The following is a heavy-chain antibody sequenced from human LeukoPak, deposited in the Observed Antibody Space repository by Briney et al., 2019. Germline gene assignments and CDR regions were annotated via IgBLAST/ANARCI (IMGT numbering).Heavy chain of an antibody. Sequence: SETLSLTCIVSGGSISTSAYYWGWIRQPPGEGLQWIGSIYYSGSTYYNPSLKSRVTISVDTSKNQFSLKLSSVTAADTAVYYCARQELGRAYYFDYWGQGTLVTVSS. V-gene: IGHV4-39*01. CDR3: ARQELGRAYYFDY. J-gene: IGHJ4*02. D-gene: IGHD7-27*01. CDR1: GGSISTSAYY. CDR2: IYYSGST.